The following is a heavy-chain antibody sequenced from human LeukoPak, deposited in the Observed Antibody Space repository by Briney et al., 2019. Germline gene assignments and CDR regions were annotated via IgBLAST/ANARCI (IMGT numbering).Heavy chain of an antibody. D-gene: IGHD4-23*01. CDR2: ISGNGGST. V-gene: IGHV3-23*01. CDR3: ARGDYGGESWGY. J-gene: IGHJ4*02. CDR1: GFTFSSYA. Sequence: PGGSLRLSCAASGFTFSSYAMSWVRQAPGKGLEWVSAISGNGGSTYYADSVKGRFTISRDNSKNTLYLQMNSLRAEDTAVYYCARGDYGGESWGYWGQGTLVTVSS.